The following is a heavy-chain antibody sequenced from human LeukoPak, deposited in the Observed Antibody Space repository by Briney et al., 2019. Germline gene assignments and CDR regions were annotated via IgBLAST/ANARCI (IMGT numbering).Heavy chain of an antibody. D-gene: IGHD2-2*01. CDR2: IYYSGST. Sequence: SETLSLTCTVSGGSISSYYWGWIRQPPGKGLEWIGSIYYSGSTYYNPSLKSRVTISVDTSKNQFSLKLSSVTAADTAVYYCARLFSDIVVVPAAMGVDYWGQGTLVTVSS. CDR3: ARLFSDIVVVPAAMGVDY. J-gene: IGHJ4*02. V-gene: IGHV4-39*01. CDR1: GGSISSYY.